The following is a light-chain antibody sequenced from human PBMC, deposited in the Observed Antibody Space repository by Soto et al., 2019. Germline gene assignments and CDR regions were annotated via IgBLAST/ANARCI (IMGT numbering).Light chain of an antibody. CDR3: SSYTSTSTLYV. CDR2: DVS. V-gene: IGLV2-14*01. CDR1: SSDVGGYDY. J-gene: IGLJ1*01. Sequence: QSALTQPASVSGSPGQSITISCTGTSSDVGGYDYVAWYQQDPGKAPKLMISDVSNRPSGVSDRFSGSKSGNTASLTISGLQAEDEGDYYCSSYTSTSTLYVFGTGTKLTVL.